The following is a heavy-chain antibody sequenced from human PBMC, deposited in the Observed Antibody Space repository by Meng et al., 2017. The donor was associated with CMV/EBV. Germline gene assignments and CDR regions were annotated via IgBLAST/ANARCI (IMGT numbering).Heavy chain of an antibody. D-gene: IGHD2-2*01. V-gene: IGHV3-74*01. CDR1: GFTFSSYW. CDR3: AREDRPLVHCSSTSCRTNYYYYGMDV. Sequence: GESLKISCAASGFTFSSYWMHWVRQAPGKGLVWVSRINSDGSSTNYADSVKGRFTISRDNAKNSLYLQMNSLRAEDTAVYYCAREDRPLVHCSSTSCRTNYYYYGMDVWGQGTTVTVSS. CDR2: INSDGSST. J-gene: IGHJ6*02.